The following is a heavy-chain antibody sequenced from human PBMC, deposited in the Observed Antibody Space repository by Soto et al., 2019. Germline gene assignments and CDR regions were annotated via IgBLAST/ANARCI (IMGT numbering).Heavy chain of an antibody. D-gene: IGHD4-17*01. Sequence: QVQLQESGPGLVKPSETLSLTCTVSGGSISSYYWSWIRQPPGKGLEWDGYIFYSGSTDYNPSLKRRVTISVDTSKNQFSLKVSSVTAADTAVYYGARRYGRAFDIWGQGTMVTVSS. V-gene: IGHV4-59*08. J-gene: IGHJ3*02. CDR1: GGSISSYY. CDR3: ARRYGRAFDI. CDR2: IFYSGST.